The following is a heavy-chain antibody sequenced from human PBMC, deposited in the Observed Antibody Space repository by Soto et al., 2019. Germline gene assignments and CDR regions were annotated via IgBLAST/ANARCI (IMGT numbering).Heavy chain of an antibody. V-gene: IGHV4-31*03. D-gene: IGHD2-2*01. J-gene: IGHJ4*02. Sequence: QVQLQESGPGLVKPSQTLSLTCTVSGGSISSGGYYWSWIRQHPGKGLEWIGYIYYSGSTYYNPSVKSRVTISVDTSKNQFSLKLSSVTAADTAVYYCARSPGDCSSTSCFGGGFDYWGQGTLVTVSS. CDR3: ARSPGDCSSTSCFGGGFDY. CDR2: IYYSGST. CDR1: GGSISSGGYY.